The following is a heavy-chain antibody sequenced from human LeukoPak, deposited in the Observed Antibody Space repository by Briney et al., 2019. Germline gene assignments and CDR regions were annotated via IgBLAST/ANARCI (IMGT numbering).Heavy chain of an antibody. V-gene: IGHV3-23*01. CDR2: ISGSGGST. CDR3: AKLWFGDPNPYFDY. Sequence: PGGSLRLSXAASGFTFSSYAMSWVRQAPGKGLEWVSAISGSGGSTYYADSVKGRFTISRDNSKNTLYLQMNSLRAEDTAVYYCAKLWFGDPNPYFDYWGQGTLVTVSS. D-gene: IGHD3-10*01. J-gene: IGHJ4*02. CDR1: GFTFSSYA.